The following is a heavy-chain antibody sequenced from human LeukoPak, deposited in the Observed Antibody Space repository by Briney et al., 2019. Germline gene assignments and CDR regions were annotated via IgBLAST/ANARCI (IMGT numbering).Heavy chain of an antibody. V-gene: IGHV3-64D*06. D-gene: IGHD2/OR15-2a*01. CDR3: VKGLGFYTYYSMDV. CDR1: GFTFSNYA. Sequence: PGGSLRLSCSASGFTFSNYAMHWVRQAPGKGLEYVSGMSSNGGSTYYADPVKGRFTISRDNSKNTLNLQMSSLRAEDTAVYYCVKGLGFYTYYSMDVWGQGTTVTVSS. J-gene: IGHJ6*02. CDR2: MSSNGGST.